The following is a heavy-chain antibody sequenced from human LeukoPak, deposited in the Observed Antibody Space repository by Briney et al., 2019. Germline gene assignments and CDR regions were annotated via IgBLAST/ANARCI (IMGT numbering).Heavy chain of an antibody. CDR3: ARVRLARDAFDI. CDR2: INPSGGST. D-gene: IGHD3-9*01. CDR1: GYTFTNYY. J-gene: IGHJ3*02. Sequence: ASVKVSCKASGYTFTNYYMHWVRQAPGQGLEWMEIINPSGGSTSYAQKFQGRVTMTRDTSIGTAYMELSRLRSDDTAVYYCARVRLARDAFDIWGQGTMVTVSS. V-gene: IGHV1-46*01.